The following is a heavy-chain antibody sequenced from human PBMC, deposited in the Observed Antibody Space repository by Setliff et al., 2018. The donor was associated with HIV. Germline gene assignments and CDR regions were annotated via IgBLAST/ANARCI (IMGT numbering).Heavy chain of an antibody. V-gene: IGHV4-34*01. D-gene: IGHD7-27*01. CDR3: ARGWGHDGFDF. CDR2: INHSGGT. Sequence: PSATLSLTCAVCGRSFSGYYWNWIRQSPGKGLEWIGEINHSGGTNYNPSLKSRVTMSIDTSKNQFSLNVSSVTAADTAVYYCARGWGHDGFDFWGQGTMVTVSS. CDR1: GRSFSGYY. J-gene: IGHJ3*01.